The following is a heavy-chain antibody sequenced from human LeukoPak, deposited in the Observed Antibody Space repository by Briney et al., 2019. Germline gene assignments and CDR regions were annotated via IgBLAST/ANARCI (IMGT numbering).Heavy chain of an antibody. J-gene: IGHJ2*01. V-gene: IGHV4-4*02. CDR1: GGSISSSNW. CDR3: ARGYSYGYWYFDL. Sequence: SGTLSLTCAVSGGSISSSNWWSWVRQPPGKGLEWIGEIYHSGSTNYNPSLKSRVTISVDTSKNQFSLKLSSVTAADTAVYYCARGYSYGYWYFDLWGRGTLVTVSS. CDR2: IYHSGST. D-gene: IGHD5-18*01.